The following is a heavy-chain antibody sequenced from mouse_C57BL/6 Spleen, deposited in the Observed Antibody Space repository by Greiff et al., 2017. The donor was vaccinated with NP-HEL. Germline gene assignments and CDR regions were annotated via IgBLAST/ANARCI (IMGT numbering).Heavy chain of an antibody. CDR3: TREDYEEFAY. Sequence: EVKLVESGEGLVKPGGSLKLSCAASGFTFSSYAMSWVRQTPEKRLEWVAYISSGGDYIYYADTVKGRFTISRDNARNTLYLQMSSLKSEDTAMYYCTREDYEEFAYWGQGTLVTVSA. V-gene: IGHV5-9-1*02. CDR2: ISSGGDYI. D-gene: IGHD1-1*01. CDR1: GFTFSSYA. J-gene: IGHJ3*01.